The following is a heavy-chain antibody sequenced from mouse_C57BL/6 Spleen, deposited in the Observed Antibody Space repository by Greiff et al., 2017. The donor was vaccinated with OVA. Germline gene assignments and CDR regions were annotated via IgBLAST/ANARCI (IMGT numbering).Heavy chain of an antibody. V-gene: IGHV1-64*01. CDR2: IHPNSGST. Sequence: VQLQQPGAELVKPGASVKLSCKASGYTFTSYWMHWVKQRPGQGLEWIGMIHPNSGSTNYNEKFKSKATLTVDKSSSTAYMQLSSLTSEDSAVYYCARTIGGYDYDGGFAYWGQGTLVTVSA. CDR3: ARTIGGYDYDGGFAY. D-gene: IGHD2-4*01. J-gene: IGHJ3*01. CDR1: GYTFTSYW.